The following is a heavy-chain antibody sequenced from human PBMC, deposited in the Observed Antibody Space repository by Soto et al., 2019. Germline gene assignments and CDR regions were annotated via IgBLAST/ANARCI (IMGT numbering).Heavy chain of an antibody. Sequence: GGSLRLSCAASGFTFSSYGMHWVRQAPGKGLEWVAVIRYDGSNKYYADSVKGRFTISRDNAKNSLYLQMNSLRVEDTAVYYCAREAYSSSSPNWFDPWGQGTLVTVSS. V-gene: IGHV3-33*01. CDR3: AREAYSSSSPNWFDP. CDR2: IRYDGSNK. CDR1: GFTFSSYG. D-gene: IGHD6-6*01. J-gene: IGHJ5*02.